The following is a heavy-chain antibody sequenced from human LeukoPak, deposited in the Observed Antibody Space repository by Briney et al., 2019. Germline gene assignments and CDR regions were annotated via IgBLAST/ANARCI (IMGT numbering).Heavy chain of an antibody. D-gene: IGHD5-24*01. CDR3: AREGMATMY. CDR2: ISSSGNTI. Sequence: GGSLRLSCAASGFTFSSYEMNWVRQAPGKGLEWVSYISSSGNTIYYADSVKGRFTISRDNAKNSLYLQMNSLRAEDTAVYYCAREGMATMYWGQGTLVTVSS. CDR1: GFTFSSYE. J-gene: IGHJ4*02. V-gene: IGHV3-48*03.